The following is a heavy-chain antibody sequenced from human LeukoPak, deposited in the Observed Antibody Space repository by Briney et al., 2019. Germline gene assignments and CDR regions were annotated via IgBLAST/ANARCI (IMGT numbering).Heavy chain of an antibody. Sequence: PGGSPRLSCAASGFTFSSYAMNWVRQAPGKGLEWVSAISGSGSTTYYADSVKGRFTISRDNSKNTLYLQMNSLRAEDTAVYYCAKVPYQVLSGGYFDYWGQGTLVTVSS. CDR2: ISGSGSTT. CDR1: GFTFSSYA. J-gene: IGHJ4*02. D-gene: IGHD2-2*01. V-gene: IGHV3-23*01. CDR3: AKVPYQVLSGGYFDY.